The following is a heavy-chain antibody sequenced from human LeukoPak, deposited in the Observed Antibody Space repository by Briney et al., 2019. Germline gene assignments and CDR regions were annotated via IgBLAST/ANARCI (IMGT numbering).Heavy chain of an antibody. CDR1: GYTFTGYY. CDR3: ARIRLRLGELSLSY. V-gene: IGHV1-2*02. J-gene: IGHJ4*02. Sequence: ASVNVSCKASGYTFTGYYMHWVRQAPGQGLEWMGWINPNSGGTNYAQKFQGRVTMTRDTSISTAYMELSRLRSEDTAVYYCARIRLRLGELSLSYWGQGTLVSVSS. D-gene: IGHD3-16*02. CDR2: INPNSGGT.